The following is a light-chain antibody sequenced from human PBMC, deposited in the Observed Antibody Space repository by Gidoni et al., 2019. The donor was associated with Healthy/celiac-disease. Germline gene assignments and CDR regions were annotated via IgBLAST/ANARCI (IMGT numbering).Light chain of an antibody. J-gene: IGKJ5*01. CDR3: QQDYGTPIT. CDR2: WAS. CDR1: PSILYSSNNKNY. Sequence: DIVMTQSPDSLAVSLGERATINCKSSPSILYSSNNKNYLAWYQQKPGQPPKLLIYWASTRESGVPDRFSGSGSGTDFTLTISSLQAEDVAVYYCQQDYGTPITFGQGTRLEIK. V-gene: IGKV4-1*01.